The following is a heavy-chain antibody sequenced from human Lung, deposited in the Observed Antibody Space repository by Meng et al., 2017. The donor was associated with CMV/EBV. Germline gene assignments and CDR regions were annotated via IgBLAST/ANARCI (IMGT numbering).Heavy chain of an antibody. Sequence: SCAASEFTFSNFAMSWVRRAPGRGLAWVSAITASGGSTYYADSVKGRFTVSRDNFKKTLYLQMNSMRVEDTAVYYCAKAFSASWYHEYYDYWGQGTXVTGSS. V-gene: IGHV3-23*01. D-gene: IGHD6-13*01. CDR2: ITASGGST. CDR1: EFTFSNFA. CDR3: AKAFSASWYHEYYDY. J-gene: IGHJ4*02.